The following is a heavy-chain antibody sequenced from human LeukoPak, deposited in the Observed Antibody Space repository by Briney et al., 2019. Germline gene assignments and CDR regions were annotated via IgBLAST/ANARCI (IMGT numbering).Heavy chain of an antibody. J-gene: IGHJ4*02. V-gene: IGHV3-23*01. CDR1: GFTFSSYG. Sequence: GGSLRLSCAASGFTFSSYGMSWGRQAPGKGLEWVSAISGGGGSTYYADSVKGRFTISRDNSKNTLYLQMNSLRAEDTAVYYCAKDRGFGDSRELDYWGQGTLVTVSS. CDR2: ISGGGGST. D-gene: IGHD3-10*01. CDR3: AKDRGFGDSRELDY.